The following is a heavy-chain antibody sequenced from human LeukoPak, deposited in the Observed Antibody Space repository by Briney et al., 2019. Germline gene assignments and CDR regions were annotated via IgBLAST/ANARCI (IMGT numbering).Heavy chain of an antibody. V-gene: IGHV1-2*02. J-gene: IGHJ5*02. CDR2: INPNSGGT. CDR1: GYTFTGYY. D-gene: IGHD3-3*01. Sequence: ASVKVSRKASGYTFTGYYMHWVRQAPGQGLEWMGWINPNSGGTNYAQKFQGRVTMTRDTSISTAYMELSRLRSDDTAVYYCARDRFVLRFLRGFDPWGQGTLVTVSS. CDR3: ARDRFVLRFLRGFDP.